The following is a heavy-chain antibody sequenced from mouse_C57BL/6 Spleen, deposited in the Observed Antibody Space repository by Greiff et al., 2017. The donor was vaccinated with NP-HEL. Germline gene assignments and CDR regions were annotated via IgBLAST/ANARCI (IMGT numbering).Heavy chain of an antibody. J-gene: IGHJ2*01. D-gene: IGHD2-1*01. CDR2: ISSGSSTI. CDR1: GFTFSDYG. V-gene: IGHV5-17*01. CDR3: ARRHYGNYFDY. Sequence: DVKLVESGGGLVKPGGSLKLSCAASGFTFSDYGMHWVRQAPEKGLVWVAYISSGSSTIYYADTVKGRFTISRDNAKNTLFLQMTSLRSEDTAMYYCARRHYGNYFDYWGQGTTLTVSS.